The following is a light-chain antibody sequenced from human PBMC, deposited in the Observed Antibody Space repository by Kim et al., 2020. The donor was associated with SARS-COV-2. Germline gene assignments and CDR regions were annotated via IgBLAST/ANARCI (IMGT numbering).Light chain of an antibody. J-gene: IGLJ3*02. CDR1: SLNYY. Sequence: SSELTQDPAVSVALGQTVRITCQGDSLNYYANWYQQKPGQAPVLVIYGRNNRPSGIPDRFSGSGSGNTASLTITGTQAEDEADYYCNSRDSSGNHWLFGGGTKLTVL. CDR3: NSRDSSGNHWL. V-gene: IGLV3-19*01. CDR2: GRN.